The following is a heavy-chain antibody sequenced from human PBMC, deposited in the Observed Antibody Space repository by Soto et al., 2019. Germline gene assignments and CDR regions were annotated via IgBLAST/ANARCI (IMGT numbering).Heavy chain of an antibody. CDR3: ARDAASDSLWSCYYPSRKGIDV. CDR2: IWYDGSKK. V-gene: IGHV3-33*01. J-gene: IGHJ6*02. Sequence: QVQVVESGGGVVQPGRSLRLSCAASGFTFSSFGMHWVRQAPGKGLEWVSLIWYDGSKKSYGDSVKGRFTISRDNSKNTVDWQMNSMKDADTSVYYCARDAASDSLWSCYYPSRKGIDVWGQGTTVTVSS. CDR1: GFTFSSFG. D-gene: IGHD3-3*01.